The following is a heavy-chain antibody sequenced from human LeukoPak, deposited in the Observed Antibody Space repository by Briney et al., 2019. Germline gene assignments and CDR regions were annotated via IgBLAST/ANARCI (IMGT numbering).Heavy chain of an antibody. CDR3: ARDYKYAFDN. Sequence: GGSLRLSCAASGITFRSYWMNWVRQAPGKGLEWISYIGIDSGNTNYADSVKGRFTNSGDKAKNSLYLQMNSLRVEDTAVYYCARDYKYAFDNWGQGTLVTVSS. D-gene: IGHD5-24*01. CDR1: GITFRSYW. V-gene: IGHV3-48*01. CDR2: IGIDSGNT. J-gene: IGHJ4*02.